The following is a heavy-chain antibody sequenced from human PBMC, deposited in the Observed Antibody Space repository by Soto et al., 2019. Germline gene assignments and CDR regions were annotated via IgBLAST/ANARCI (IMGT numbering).Heavy chain of an antibody. V-gene: IGHV1-2*02. D-gene: IGHD5-18*01. CDR3: ARGRTGYTSYFDY. CDR2: INPNSGGT. J-gene: IGHJ4*02. CDR1: GYTFTGYY. Sequence: ASVKVSCKASGYTFTGYYLHWVRQAPGQGLEWMGWINPNSGGTNYAQKFQGRVTMTRDTSISTAYMELSRLRSDDTAVYYCARGRTGYTSYFDYWGQGNLVTVSS.